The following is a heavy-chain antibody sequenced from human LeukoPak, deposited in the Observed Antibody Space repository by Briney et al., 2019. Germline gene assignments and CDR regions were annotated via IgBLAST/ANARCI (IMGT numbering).Heavy chain of an antibody. D-gene: IGHD6-6*01. CDR2: IKSKTDGGTT. CDR3: TSFTISSGFP. Sequence: GESLRLSCAASGFTFKSAWMNWVRQAPGKGLEWVGRIKSKTDGGTTDYAAPVKGRFSISRDDSTNTLYLQMNSLKAEDTVVYYCTSFTISSGFPWGQGTLVTVSS. V-gene: IGHV3-15*07. CDR1: GFTFKSAW. J-gene: IGHJ5*02.